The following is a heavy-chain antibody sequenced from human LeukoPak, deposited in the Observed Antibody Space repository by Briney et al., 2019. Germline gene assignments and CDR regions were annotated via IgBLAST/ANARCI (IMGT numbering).Heavy chain of an antibody. D-gene: IGHD4-17*01. CDR1: GFTFSSYA. Sequence: PGRSLRLSCAASGFTFSSYAMHWVRQAPGKGLEWVAVISYDGSNKYYADSVKGRFTISRDNSKNTLYLQMNSLRAEDTAVYYCARAIVTRGGAFDIWGQGTMVTVSS. V-gene: IGHV3-30*04. CDR3: ARAIVTRGGAFDI. CDR2: ISYDGSNK. J-gene: IGHJ3*02.